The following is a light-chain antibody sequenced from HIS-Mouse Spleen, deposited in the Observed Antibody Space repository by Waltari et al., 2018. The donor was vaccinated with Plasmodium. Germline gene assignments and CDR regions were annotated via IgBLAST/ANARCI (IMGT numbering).Light chain of an antibody. CDR1: QDISNY. V-gene: IGKV1-33*01. J-gene: IGKJ4*01. CDR2: DAS. CDR3: QQYYNLPLT. Sequence: DIQMTQSPSSLSASVGDRVTITCQASQDISNYLNWYQQKPGKAPKLLIYDASNLETGVPSRFHGSGSGTDFTFTISSLQPEDIATYYCQQYYNLPLTFGGGTKVEIK.